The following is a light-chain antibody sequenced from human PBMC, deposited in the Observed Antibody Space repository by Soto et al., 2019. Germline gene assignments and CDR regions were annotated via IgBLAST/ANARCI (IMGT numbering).Light chain of an antibody. V-gene: IGKV3-11*01. J-gene: IGKJ1*01. CDR3: LQYGSSPET. CDR1: QSVSSY. CDR2: DAS. Sequence: EIVLTQSPATLSLSPGERATLSCRASQSVSSYLAWYQQKPGQAPRLLIYDASNRAAGIPARFSGSGSGTDFTLTISSLEPEDFAVYYCLQYGSSPETFGQGTKVDI.